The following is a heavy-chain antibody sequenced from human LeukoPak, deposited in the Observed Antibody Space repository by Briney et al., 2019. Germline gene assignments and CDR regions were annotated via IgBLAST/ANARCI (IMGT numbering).Heavy chain of an antibody. V-gene: IGHV3-23*01. J-gene: IGHJ4*02. CDR3: AKDIAQGYTFGSIEQDY. CDR1: GLTFSRYA. D-gene: IGHD5-18*01. CDR2: ISESGSGT. Sequence: GGSLRLSCAVSGLTFSRYAMSWVRQAPGKGLEWVSAISESGSGTYYADSVEGRFTISRDNSKDTLSLQMNSLRAEDTAVYYCAKDIAQGYTFGSIEQDYWGQGTLVTVSS.